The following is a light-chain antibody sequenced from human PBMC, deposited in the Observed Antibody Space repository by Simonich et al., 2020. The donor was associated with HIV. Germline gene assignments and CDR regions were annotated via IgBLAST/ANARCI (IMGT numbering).Light chain of an antibody. CDR2: AAS. J-gene: IGKJ4*01. V-gene: IGKV1-9*01. CDR3: QQLNSYPRALT. CDR1: QDNSSY. Sequence: DIQLTQSPSFLSAFVGDRVNIPIRASQDNSSYLAWYQQKPGEAPKLLINAASTLQSGVPSRFSGSGSGTEFTLTISSMQPEDFATYYCQQLNSYPRALTFGGGTKVEIK.